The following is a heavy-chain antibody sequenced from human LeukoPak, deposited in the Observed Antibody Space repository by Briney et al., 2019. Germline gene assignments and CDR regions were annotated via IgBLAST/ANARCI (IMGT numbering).Heavy chain of an antibody. Sequence: PSGTLSLTCAVSGGSISSSNWWSWVRQPPGKGLEWIGEIYHSGSTNYNPSLKSRVTISVDTSKNQFSLKLSSVTAADTAVYYCARHFRVRRITMIPLGYFDYWGQGTLVTVSS. CDR1: GGSISSSNW. D-gene: IGHD3-22*01. J-gene: IGHJ4*02. CDR3: ARHFRVRRITMIPLGYFDY. V-gene: IGHV4-4*02. CDR2: IYHSGST.